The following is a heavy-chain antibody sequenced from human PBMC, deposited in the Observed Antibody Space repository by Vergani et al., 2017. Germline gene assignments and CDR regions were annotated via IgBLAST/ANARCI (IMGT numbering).Heavy chain of an antibody. CDR1: GFTFDDYA. J-gene: IGHJ4*02. V-gene: IGHV3-9*01. CDR3: AKGGYSRGWYSPFDY. CDR2: ISWNSGRI. Sequence: EVQLVESGGGLVQPGGSLRLSCAASGFTFDDYAMHWVRKAQGKGMEWVSGISWNSGRIGYADSVKGRFTISRDNAKNSLYLQMNSLTAEDTALYYCAKGGYSRGWYSPFDYWGQGTLVTVSS. D-gene: IGHD6-19*01.